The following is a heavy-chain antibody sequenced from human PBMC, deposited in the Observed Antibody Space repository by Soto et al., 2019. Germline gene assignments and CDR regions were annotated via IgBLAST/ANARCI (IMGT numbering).Heavy chain of an antibody. J-gene: IGHJ6*02. Sequence: SETLSLTCTVSGGSVSSGSYYWSWIRQPPGKGLEWIGYIYYSGSTNYNPSLKSRVTISVDTSKNQFSLKLSSVTAADTAVYYCARGGLGYSSSWYYYYYGMDVWGQGTTVTAP. D-gene: IGHD6-13*01. CDR1: GGSVSSGSYY. V-gene: IGHV4-61*01. CDR2: IYYSGST. CDR3: ARGGLGYSSSWYYYYYGMDV.